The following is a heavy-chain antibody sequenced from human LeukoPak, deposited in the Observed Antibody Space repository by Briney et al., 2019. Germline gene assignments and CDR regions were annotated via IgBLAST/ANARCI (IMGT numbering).Heavy chain of an antibody. D-gene: IGHD6-19*01. Sequence: SETLSLTCTVSGGSINSGSYYWSWIRQPAGKGLEWIGRIYASGSTDCNPSLKSRVTISVDTSKNQFSLKLSSVTAADTAVYYCARAAYSSGWYDWFDPWGQGTLVTVSS. J-gene: IGHJ5*02. V-gene: IGHV4-61*02. CDR2: IYASGST. CDR3: ARAAYSSGWYDWFDP. CDR1: GGSINSGSYY.